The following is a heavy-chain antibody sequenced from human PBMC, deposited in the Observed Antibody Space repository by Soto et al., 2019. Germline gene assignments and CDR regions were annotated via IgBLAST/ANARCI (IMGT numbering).Heavy chain of an antibody. J-gene: IGHJ4*02. CDR3: ARNSDYYDSSGYDY. CDR2: IYYSGST. Sequence: QVQLQESGPGLVKPSQTLSLTCTVSGGSISSGGYYWSWIRQHPGKGLEWIGYIYYSGSTYYNPSVTSRVTISVDTSKNQFSLKLSSVTAADTAVYYCARNSDYYDSSGYDYWGQGTLVTVSS. D-gene: IGHD3-22*01. V-gene: IGHV4-31*03. CDR1: GGSISSGGYY.